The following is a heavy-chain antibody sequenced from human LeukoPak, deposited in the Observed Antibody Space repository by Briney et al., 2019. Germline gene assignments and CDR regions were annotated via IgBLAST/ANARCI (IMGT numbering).Heavy chain of an antibody. CDR3: ARAPSIHYYDSSGYYFSPGGFDY. J-gene: IGHJ4*02. CDR2: IYHSGST. Sequence: PSQTLSLTCAVSGGSISSGGYSWSWIRQPPGKGLEWIGYIYHSGSTNYNPSLKSRVTISVDTSKNQFSLKLSSVTAADTAVYYCARAPSIHYYDSSGYYFSPGGFDYWGQGTLVTVSS. D-gene: IGHD3-22*01. CDR1: GGSISSGGYS. V-gene: IGHV4-30-2*01.